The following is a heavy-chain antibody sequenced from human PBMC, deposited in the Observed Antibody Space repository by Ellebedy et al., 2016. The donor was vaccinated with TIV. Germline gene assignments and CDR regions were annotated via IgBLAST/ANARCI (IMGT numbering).Heavy chain of an antibody. CDR1: GFTFSSYA. D-gene: IGHD6-13*01. Sequence: GESLKISCAASGFTFSSYAMHWVRQAPGKGLEWVAVISYDGSNKYYADSVKGRFAISRDNSKYTLYLQMNSLRAEDTAVYYCARPLFYSSSWYIPLGYWGQGTLVTVSS. V-gene: IGHV3-30*09. CDR2: ISYDGSNK. J-gene: IGHJ4*02. CDR3: ARPLFYSSSWYIPLGY.